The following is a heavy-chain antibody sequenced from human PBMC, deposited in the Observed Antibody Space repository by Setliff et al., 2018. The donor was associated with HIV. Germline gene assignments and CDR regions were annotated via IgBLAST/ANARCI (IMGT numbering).Heavy chain of an antibody. CDR1: GGSISSGDYY. J-gene: IGHJ6*03. D-gene: IGHD2-21*02. Sequence: SETLSLTCTVSGGSISSGDYYWSWIRQPAGRGLEWMGRIYTRGNTNYNPSLRSRVTMSVDTSKNQFSLKVTSVTAADTAVYYCTRDLWGDDYYYNNMDVWGKGTTVTVSS. CDR3: TRDLWGDDYYYNNMDV. CDR2: IYTRGNT. V-gene: IGHV4-61*02.